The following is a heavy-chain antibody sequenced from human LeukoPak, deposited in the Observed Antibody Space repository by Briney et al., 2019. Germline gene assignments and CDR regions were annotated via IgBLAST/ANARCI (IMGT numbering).Heavy chain of an antibody. Sequence: SETLSLTCTVSGYSISSGYYWGWIRQPAGKGLEWIGRIYTSGSTNYNPSLKSRVTISVDTSKNQFSLKLSSVTAADTAVYYCARIRITIFGVVIRYYYYYMDVWGKGTTVTVSS. J-gene: IGHJ6*03. V-gene: IGHV4-38-2*02. D-gene: IGHD3-3*01. CDR2: IYTSGST. CDR3: ARIRITIFGVVIRYYYYYMDV. CDR1: GYSISSGYY.